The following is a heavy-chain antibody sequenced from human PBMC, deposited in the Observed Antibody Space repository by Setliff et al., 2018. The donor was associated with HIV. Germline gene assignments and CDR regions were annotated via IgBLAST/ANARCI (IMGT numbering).Heavy chain of an antibody. Sequence: PSETLSHTCGVHGGPFSGFYWNWLRQAPGKGLEWIGEISYRGTTKDDPSLGGRVTKDNPSRAGRVTLSADTSKNTFSLSLTSVTAADTAVYYCARGAYFYSPGKYAQVDLFYFDSWGLETLVTVS. CDR3: ARGAYFYSPGKYAQVDLFYFDS. CDR2: ISYRGTTKDDPSLGGRVT. V-gene: IGHV4-34*01. D-gene: IGHD3-16*01. CDR1: GGPFSGFY. J-gene: IGHJ4*02.